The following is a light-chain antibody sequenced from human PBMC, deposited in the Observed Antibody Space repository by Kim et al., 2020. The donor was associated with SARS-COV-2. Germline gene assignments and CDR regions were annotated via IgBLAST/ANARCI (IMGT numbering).Light chain of an antibody. V-gene: IGKV1-6*01. CDR3: LQDYSYPWT. Sequence: ASVGDRVTIPRRASQDIRKDLAWYQQKPGKAPKLLIHIASSLQSGIPSRFSGSGSGTDFTLTVSSLQPEDFATYYCLQDYSYPWTFGQGTKVDIK. CDR1: QDIRKD. CDR2: IAS. J-gene: IGKJ1*01.